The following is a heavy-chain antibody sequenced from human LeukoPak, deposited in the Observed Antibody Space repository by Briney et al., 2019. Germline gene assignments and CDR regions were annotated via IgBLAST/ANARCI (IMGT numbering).Heavy chain of an antibody. J-gene: IGHJ6*03. Sequence: PSETLSLTCTVSGGSISSGSYYWSWIRQPAGKGLEWIGRIYTSGSTNYNPSLKSRVTISVDTSKNQFSLKLSSVTAADTAVYYCARATYYYGSGSYGGYYYYYMDVWGKGTTVTVSS. CDR3: ARATYYYGSGSYGGYYYYYMDV. D-gene: IGHD3-10*01. V-gene: IGHV4-61*02. CDR2: IYTSGST. CDR1: GGSISSGSYY.